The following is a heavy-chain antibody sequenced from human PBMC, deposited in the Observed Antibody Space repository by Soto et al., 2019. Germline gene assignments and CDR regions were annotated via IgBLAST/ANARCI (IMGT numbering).Heavy chain of an antibody. CDR2: ISSFSNYM. V-gene: IGHV3-21*01. Sequence: GSLRLSCAVSGFPFNSYSMNWVLQAPGKGLEWVSSISSFSNYMYYTDSVKGRFTISRDNARNSLYLQMNSLRAEDTAVYYCARDPEFDPWGQGTLVTVSS. CDR3: ARDPEFDP. J-gene: IGHJ5*02. CDR1: GFPFNSYS.